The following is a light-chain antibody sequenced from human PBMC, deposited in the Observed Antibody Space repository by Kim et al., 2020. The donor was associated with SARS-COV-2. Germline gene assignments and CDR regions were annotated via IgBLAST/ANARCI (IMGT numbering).Light chain of an antibody. CDR1: SSNIGSNT. Sequence: QPVLTQPPSASGTPGQRVTISCSGSSSNIGSNTVNWYQQLPGTAPKLLIYSNNQWPSGVPDRFSGSKSGTSASLAISGLRSEDEADYYCAAWDDSLNGWVFGGGTKLTVL. CDR3: AAWDDSLNGWV. V-gene: IGLV1-44*01. J-gene: IGLJ3*02. CDR2: SNN.